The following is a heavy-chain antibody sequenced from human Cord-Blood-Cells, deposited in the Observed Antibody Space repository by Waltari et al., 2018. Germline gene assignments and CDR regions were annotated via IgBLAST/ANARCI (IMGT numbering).Heavy chain of an antibody. Sequence: QVQLVQSGAEVKKPGSPVKVSCKASGGTFSSDAIRWVRHAPGQGLEWMGGIIPIFGTANYAQKFQGRVTITADESTSTAYMELSSLRSEDTAVYYCARRDGSGSYYYFDYWGQGTLVTVSS. CDR3: ARRDGSGSYYYFDY. CDR1: GGTFSSDA. D-gene: IGHD3-10*01. CDR2: IIPIFGTA. J-gene: IGHJ4*02. V-gene: IGHV1-69*01.